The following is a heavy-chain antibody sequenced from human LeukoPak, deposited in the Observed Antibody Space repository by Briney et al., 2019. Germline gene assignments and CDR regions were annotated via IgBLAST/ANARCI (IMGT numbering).Heavy chain of an antibody. Sequence: GGSLRLSCAASGFTFNDYYMNWIRQAPGKGLEWVSYISSSGSSIHYADSVKGRFTISRDNAKNSLYLQMNSLRAEDTAVYYCARDGSRGNLVTAPDYWGQGTLVTVSS. V-gene: IGHV3-11*04. D-gene: IGHD2-21*02. CDR1: GFTFNDYY. J-gene: IGHJ4*02. CDR2: ISSSGSSI. CDR3: ARDGSRGNLVTAPDY.